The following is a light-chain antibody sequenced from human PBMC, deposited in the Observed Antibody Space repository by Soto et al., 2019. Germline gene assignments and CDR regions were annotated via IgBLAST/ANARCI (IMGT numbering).Light chain of an antibody. CDR3: QQYNNWPPGT. Sequence: EIVMTQSPATLSVSPGERATLSCRASQSVSSNLAWYQQKPGQAPRLLIYGASTRATGIPARFSGIGSGTEFTLTISSLQSEDFAVYSCQQYNNWPPGTFGQGTKLEIK. CDR2: GAS. J-gene: IGKJ2*01. CDR1: QSVSSN. V-gene: IGKV3-15*01.